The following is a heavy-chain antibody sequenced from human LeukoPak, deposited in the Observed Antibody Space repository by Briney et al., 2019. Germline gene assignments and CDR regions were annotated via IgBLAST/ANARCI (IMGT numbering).Heavy chain of an antibody. CDR1: GFTFKNYE. D-gene: IGHD5/OR15-5a*01. Sequence: PGGSLRLSCAASGFTFKNYEMHWVRQAPGKGLEWLSHISSSSITLYYADSMEGRFTISRDNAKSSLYLQMNSLRAEDTAVYYCARAGYSILSPFDYWGQGTLVTVSS. J-gene: IGHJ4*02. CDR3: ARAGYSILSPFDY. V-gene: IGHV3-48*03. CDR2: ISSSSITL.